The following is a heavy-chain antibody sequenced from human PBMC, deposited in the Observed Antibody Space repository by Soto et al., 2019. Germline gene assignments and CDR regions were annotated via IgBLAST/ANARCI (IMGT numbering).Heavy chain of an antibody. CDR1: GFTFSSYG. CDR2: IWYDGSNK. V-gene: IGHV3-33*01. CDR3: ARDDTAITGTMVLDY. Sequence: PWGSMRLSCAASGFTFSSYGMHWVRQAPGKGLEWVAVIWYDGSNKYYADSVKGRFTISRDNSKYTLYLQMNSLRAEDTAVYYCARDDTAITGTMVLDYWGQGTLVTVSS. J-gene: IGHJ4*02. D-gene: IGHD1-7*01.